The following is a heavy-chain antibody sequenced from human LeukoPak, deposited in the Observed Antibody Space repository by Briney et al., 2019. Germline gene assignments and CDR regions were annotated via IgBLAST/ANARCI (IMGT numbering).Heavy chain of an antibody. CDR2: IYRSGST. CDR3: ARVIVVVPAAITRIDP. V-gene: IGHV4-30-2*01. D-gene: IGHD2-2*01. CDR1: GGSISSGGYY. J-gene: IGHJ5*02. Sequence: SQTLSLTCTVSGGSISSGGYYWSWIRQPPGKGLEWIGYIYRSGSTYYNPSLKSRVTISVDRSKNQFSLKLSSVTAADTAVYYCARVIVVVPAAITRIDPWAREPWSPSPQ.